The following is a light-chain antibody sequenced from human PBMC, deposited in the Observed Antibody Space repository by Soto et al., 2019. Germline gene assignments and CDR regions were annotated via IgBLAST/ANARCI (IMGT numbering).Light chain of an antibody. CDR2: DIS. Sequence: QSALTQPASVSGSPGQSITISCTGTSSDVGCYNYVSWYQQHPGIAPKLMIYDISNRPSGVSNRFSGSKSGNTASLTISGLQAEDEADYYCSSYTSSSTLVVFGGGTKLTVL. CDR1: SSDVGCYNY. J-gene: IGLJ2*01. V-gene: IGLV2-14*01. CDR3: SSYTSSSTLVV.